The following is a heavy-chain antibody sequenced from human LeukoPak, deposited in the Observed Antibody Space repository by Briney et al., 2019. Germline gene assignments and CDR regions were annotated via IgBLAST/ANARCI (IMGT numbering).Heavy chain of an antibody. D-gene: IGHD3-22*01. CDR2: IYHSGST. Sequence: PSGTLSLTCAVSGGSISSSNWWSWVRQPPGKGLEWIGEIYHSGSTNYNPSLKSRVTISVDKSKNQFSLKLSSVTAADTAVYYCASNRYDSSGWFDPWGQGTLVTVSS. CDR1: GGSISSSNW. V-gene: IGHV4-4*02. CDR3: ASNRYDSSGWFDP. J-gene: IGHJ5*02.